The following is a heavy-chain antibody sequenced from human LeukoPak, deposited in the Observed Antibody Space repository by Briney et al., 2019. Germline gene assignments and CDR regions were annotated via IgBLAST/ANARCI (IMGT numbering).Heavy chain of an antibody. J-gene: IGHJ4*02. Sequence: GGSLRLSCAASGLTFSSYGMHWVRQAPGKGLEWVAFIRYDGSNKYYADSVKGRFTISRDNSKNTLYLQMNSLRAEDTAVYYCATSPVGYSYGSFDYWGQGTLVTVSS. D-gene: IGHD5-18*01. CDR1: GLTFSSYG. CDR2: IRYDGSNK. V-gene: IGHV3-30*02. CDR3: ATSPVGYSYGSFDY.